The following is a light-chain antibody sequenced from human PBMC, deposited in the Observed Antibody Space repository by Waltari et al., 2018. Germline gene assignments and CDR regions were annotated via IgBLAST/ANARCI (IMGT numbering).Light chain of an antibody. Sequence: DIQMTQSPSTLSASVGDRVTITCRASQSISSWLAWYQQKPGKAPNLLIYKASNLESGVPSRFSGSGSGTEFTLTISSLQPDDSATYYCQQYHIYPCAFGQGSRLEIK. CDR3: QQYHIYPCA. J-gene: IGKJ5*01. V-gene: IGKV1-5*03. CDR1: QSISSW. CDR2: KAS.